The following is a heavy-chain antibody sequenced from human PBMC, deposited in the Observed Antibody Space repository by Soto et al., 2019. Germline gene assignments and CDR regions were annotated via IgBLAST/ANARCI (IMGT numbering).Heavy chain of an antibody. J-gene: IGHJ3*02. CDR1: GGSISSYY. CDR2: IYYSGST. D-gene: IGHD3-9*01. Sequence: SETLSLTCTVSGGSISSYYWSWIRQPPGKGLEWIGYIYYSGSTNYNPSLKSRVTISVDTSKNQFSLRLSSVTAADTAVYYCARESRYFDWLDAFDIWGQGTMVTLPS. CDR3: ARESRYFDWLDAFDI. V-gene: IGHV4-59*01.